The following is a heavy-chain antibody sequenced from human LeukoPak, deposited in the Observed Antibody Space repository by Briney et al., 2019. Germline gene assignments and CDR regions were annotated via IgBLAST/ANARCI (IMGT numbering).Heavy chain of an antibody. CDR2: ISAYNGNT. V-gene: IGHV1-18*01. Sequence: ASVKVSCKASGYTFTSYGISWVRQAPGQGLEWMGWISAYNGNTNYAQKLQGRVTMTTGTSTSTAYMELRSLRSDDTAVYYCARDLRVAVAGHYYYGMDVWGQGTTVTVSS. CDR3: ARDLRVAVAGHYYYGMDV. D-gene: IGHD6-19*01. CDR1: GYTFTSYG. J-gene: IGHJ6*02.